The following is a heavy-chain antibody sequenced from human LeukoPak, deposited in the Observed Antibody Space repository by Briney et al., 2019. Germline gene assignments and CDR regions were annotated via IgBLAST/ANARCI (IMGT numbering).Heavy chain of an antibody. V-gene: IGHV4-4*07. CDR1: GGSISSYY. CDR2: IYTSGST. J-gene: IGHJ4*02. D-gene: IGHD3-3*01. CDR3: ARARDDFWSGYYWDY. Sequence: SETLSLTCTVSGGSISSYYWSWIRQPAGKGLERIGRIYTSGSTNYNPSLKSRVTMSVDTSKNQFSLELSSVTAADTAVYYCARARDDFWSGYYWDYWGQGTLVTVSS.